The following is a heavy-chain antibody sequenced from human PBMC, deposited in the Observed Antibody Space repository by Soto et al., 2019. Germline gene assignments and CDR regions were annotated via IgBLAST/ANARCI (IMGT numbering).Heavy chain of an antibody. J-gene: IGHJ6*02. CDR1: GGTFSSYA. Sequence: SVEVSFKASGGTFSSYAISWVRQAPGQGLEWMGGIIPIFGTANYAQKFQGRVTITADESTSTAYMELSSLRSEDTAVYYCARGITGTTIYYYGMDVWGQGTTVTVSS. CDR2: IIPIFGTA. V-gene: IGHV1-69*13. D-gene: IGHD1-7*01. CDR3: ARGITGTTIYYYGMDV.